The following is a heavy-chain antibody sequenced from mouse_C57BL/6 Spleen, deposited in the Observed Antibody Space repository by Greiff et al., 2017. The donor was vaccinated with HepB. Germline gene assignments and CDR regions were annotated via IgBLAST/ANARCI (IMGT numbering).Heavy chain of an antibody. CDR3: ARSADPYYFDY. V-gene: IGHV1-80*01. CDR1: GYAFSSYW. D-gene: IGHD6-1*01. CDR2: IYPGDGDT. J-gene: IGHJ2*01. Sequence: VQLQQSGAELVKPGASVKISCKASGYAFSSYWMNWVKQRPGKGLEWIGQIYPGDGDTNYNGKFKGKATLTADKSSSTAYMQLSSLTSEDSAVYFCARSADPYYFDYWGQGTTLTVSS.